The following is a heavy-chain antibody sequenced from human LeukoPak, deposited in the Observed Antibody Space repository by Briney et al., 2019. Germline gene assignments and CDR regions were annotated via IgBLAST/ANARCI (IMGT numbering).Heavy chain of an antibody. Sequence: ASVKVSCKASGGTFSSYAISWVRQAPGQGLEWMGRIIPILGIANSAQKFQGRVTITADKSTSTAYMELSSLRSDDTAVYYCTRGPLNLEWSPFDYWGQGTLVTVSS. CDR3: TRGPLNLEWSPFDY. D-gene: IGHD3-3*01. CDR2: IIPILGIA. J-gene: IGHJ4*02. CDR1: GGTFSSYA. V-gene: IGHV1-69*04.